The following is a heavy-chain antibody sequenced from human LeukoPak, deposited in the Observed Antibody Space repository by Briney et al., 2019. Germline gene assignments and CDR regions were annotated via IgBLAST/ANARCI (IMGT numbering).Heavy chain of an antibody. CDR3: AGPLHYYGSGSRPRAIDY. D-gene: IGHD3-10*01. CDR2: INHSGST. V-gene: IGHV4-34*01. Sequence: KPSETLSLTCAVYGGSFSGHYWSWLRQPPGKGLEWIGEINHSGSTNYNPSLKSRVTISVDTSKNQFSLKLSSVTAADTAVYYCAGPLHYYGSGSRPRAIDYWGQGTLVTVSS. J-gene: IGHJ4*02. CDR1: GGSFSGHY.